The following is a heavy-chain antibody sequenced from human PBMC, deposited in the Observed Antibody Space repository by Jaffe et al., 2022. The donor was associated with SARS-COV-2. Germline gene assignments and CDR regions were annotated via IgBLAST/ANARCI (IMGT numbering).Heavy chain of an antibody. D-gene: IGHD3-10*01. V-gene: IGHV3-23*01. J-gene: IGHJ4*02. CDR3: TKVAGGDYFDY. CDR2: ISASGDNT. Sequence: DVQLLESGGGLVQPGGSLRLSCAASGFIFGSYAMIWVRQAPGKGLQWVSTISASGDNTYYADSVKGRFTISRGNSKNTLYLQLNSLRVDDTAVYYCTKVAGGDYFDYWGQGTLVTVSS. CDR1: GFIFGSYA.